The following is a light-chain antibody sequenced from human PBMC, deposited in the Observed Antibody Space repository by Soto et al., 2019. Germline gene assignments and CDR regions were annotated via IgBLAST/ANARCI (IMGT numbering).Light chain of an antibody. CDR1: QSISNW. CDR3: KQYNRGGFT. Sequence: DIQMTQSPSTLSASVGDRVTITCRASQSISNWLAWYQQKPGKAPNLLIYKASGLETGVPSRFSGSGSGTDFTLTISSLQPDDFATYDCKQYNRGGFTFGPRTKVDMK. CDR2: KAS. V-gene: IGKV1-5*03. J-gene: IGKJ3*01.